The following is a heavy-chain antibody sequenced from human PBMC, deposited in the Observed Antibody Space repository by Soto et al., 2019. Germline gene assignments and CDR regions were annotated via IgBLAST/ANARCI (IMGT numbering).Heavy chain of an antibody. Sequence: GASVKVSCKASGYTFTGYYMHWVRQAPGQGLEWMGWINPNSGGTNYAQKFQGWVTMTRDTSISTAYMELSRLRSDDTAVYYCARERGYSYGRGAFDIWGQGTMVT. V-gene: IGHV1-2*04. CDR1: GYTFTGYY. J-gene: IGHJ3*02. D-gene: IGHD5-18*01. CDR2: INPNSGGT. CDR3: ARERGYSYGRGAFDI.